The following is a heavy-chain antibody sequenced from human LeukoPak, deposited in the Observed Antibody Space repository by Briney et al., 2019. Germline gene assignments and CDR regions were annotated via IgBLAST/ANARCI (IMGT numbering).Heavy chain of an antibody. D-gene: IGHD5-24*01. CDR1: GYTFTSNY. Sequence: ASVKVSCKAFGYTFTSNYMHWVRQAPGQGPEWMGVISPTGGSTTYAQKFQDRLTLTRDMSTSTDYLELSSLRSEDTAVYYCARDNSVRDEAWWFNPWGQGTLVTVSS. CDR2: ISPTGGST. CDR3: ARDNSVRDEAWWFNP. J-gene: IGHJ5*02. V-gene: IGHV1-46*01.